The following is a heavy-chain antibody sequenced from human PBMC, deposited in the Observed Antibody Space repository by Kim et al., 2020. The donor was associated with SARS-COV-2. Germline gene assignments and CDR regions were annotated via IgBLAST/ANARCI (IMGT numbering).Heavy chain of an antibody. D-gene: IGHD3-10*01. CDR3: ARCKGRGYYYGMDV. J-gene: IGHJ6*02. Sequence: GGSLRLSCAASGFMFSSYAMHWVRQAPGKWLEWVAVISFDGSNKYYADSVKGRFTISRDNSKNTLYLQMNSPRAEDTAVYYCARCKGRGYYYGMDVGGQG. V-gene: IGHV3-30-3*01. CDR1: GFMFSSYA. CDR2: ISFDGSNK.